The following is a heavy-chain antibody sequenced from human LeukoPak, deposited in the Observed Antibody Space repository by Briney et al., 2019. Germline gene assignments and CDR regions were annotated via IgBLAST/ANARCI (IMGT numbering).Heavy chain of an antibody. CDR1: GLTFRSYG. CDR2: IWYDGSNN. D-gene: IGHD6-6*01. CDR3: ASYSSSSLFDY. J-gene: IGHJ4*02. V-gene: IGHV3-33*01. Sequence: GGSLRPSCAASGLTFRSYGMHWVRQAPGKGLEWVAVIWYDGSNNYYADSVKGRFTISRDNSKNTLYLQMNSLRAEDTAVYYCASYSSSSLFDYWGQGTLVTVSS.